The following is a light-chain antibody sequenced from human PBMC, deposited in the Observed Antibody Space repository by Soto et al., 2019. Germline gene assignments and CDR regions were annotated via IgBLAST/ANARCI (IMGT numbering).Light chain of an antibody. Sequence: EIVMTKSPATLSVSPGERATLSCRASQSVSSNLAWYQQKPGQAPRLLIYGASTRATGIPARFSGSGSGTEFTRTISSLQSEDFAVYYCQHYNNWPRTFGQGTKVEIK. CDR3: QHYNNWPRT. V-gene: IGKV3-15*01. J-gene: IGKJ1*01. CDR1: QSVSSN. CDR2: GAS.